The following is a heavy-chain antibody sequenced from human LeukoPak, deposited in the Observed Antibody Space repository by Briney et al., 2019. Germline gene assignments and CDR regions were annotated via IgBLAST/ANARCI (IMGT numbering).Heavy chain of an antibody. V-gene: IGHV3-48*03. CDR1: GFSISSYE. CDR2: ISSSGSTI. D-gene: IGHD5-12*01. CDR3: ARVGYSGWNLEY. Sequence: PGGSLRLSCAASGFSISSYEMNWVRQAPGKGLEWVSYISSSGSTICYADSVKGRFTISRDDAKNSLYVQMNSLRDEDTAVYYCARVGYSGWNLEYWGQGTLVTVSS. J-gene: IGHJ4*02.